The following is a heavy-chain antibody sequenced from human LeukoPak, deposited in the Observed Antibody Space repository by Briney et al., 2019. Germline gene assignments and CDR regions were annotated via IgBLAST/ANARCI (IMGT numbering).Heavy chain of an antibody. CDR1: GFSFSNYA. V-gene: IGHV3-23*01. CDR2: ICGNGDCT. CDR3: AKGGIVVVLGD. D-gene: IGHD3-22*01. J-gene: IGHJ4*02. Sequence: GGSLRVSCAASGFSFSNYAMSWVRQSPGQGLEWVSGICGNGDCTYYADSVKGRFTISRDNSKNTVYLQMNSLRAEDTAVYYCAKGGIVVVLGDWGQGTLVTVSS.